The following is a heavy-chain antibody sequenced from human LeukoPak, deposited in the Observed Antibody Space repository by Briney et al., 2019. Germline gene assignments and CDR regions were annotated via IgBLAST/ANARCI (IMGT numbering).Heavy chain of an antibody. J-gene: IGHJ4*02. Sequence: SETLSLTCTVSGGSISSSSYYWGWIRQPPGKGLEWIGSIYYSGSTYYNPSLKSRVTISVDTSKNQFSLKLSSVTAADTAVYYCARDREYGTFDYWGQGTLVTVSS. CDR3: ARDREYGTFDY. CDR1: GGSISSSSYY. D-gene: IGHD3-10*01. V-gene: IGHV4-39*07. CDR2: IYYSGST.